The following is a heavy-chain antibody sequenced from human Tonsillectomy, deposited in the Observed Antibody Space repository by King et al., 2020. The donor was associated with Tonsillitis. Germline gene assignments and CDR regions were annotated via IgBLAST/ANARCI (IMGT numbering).Heavy chain of an antibody. CDR3: ARDRGRRDEYNYFY. D-gene: IGHD5-24*01. CDR1: VGTFTNFA. J-gene: IGHJ4*02. V-gene: IGHV1-69*04. Sequence: QLVQSGAEVKKPGSSVKVSCKASVGTFTNFAFNWVRQAPGQGLEWMGRIIPIVHIVNYAQNFQGRVTITADTSTRTAYMELSSLRSDDTAVYYCARDRGRRDEYNYFYWGQGTLVTVSS. CDR2: IIPIVHIV.